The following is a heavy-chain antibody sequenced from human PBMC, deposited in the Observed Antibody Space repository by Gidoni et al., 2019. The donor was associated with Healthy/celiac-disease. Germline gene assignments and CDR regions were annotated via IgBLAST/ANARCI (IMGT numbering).Heavy chain of an antibody. CDR3: ARIPSGLWISGSHYFDY. CDR2: IFSNDEK. D-gene: IGHD3-10*01. CDR1: GFSLSNARMG. J-gene: IGHJ4*02. Sequence: QVTLKESGPVLVKPTETLTLTCTVSGFSLSNARMGVSWIRQPPGKALEWLAHIFSNDEKSYSTSLKSRLTISKDTSKSQVVLTMTNMDPVDTATYYCARIPSGLWISGSHYFDYWGQGTLVTVSS. V-gene: IGHV2-26*01.